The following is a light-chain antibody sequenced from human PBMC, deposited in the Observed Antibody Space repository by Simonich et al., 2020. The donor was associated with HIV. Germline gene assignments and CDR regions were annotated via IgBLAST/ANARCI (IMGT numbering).Light chain of an antibody. CDR2: DAS. J-gene: IGKJ1*01. CDR3: QQYYSFPWT. Sequence: EIVLTQSPATLSLSPGERATLSCRASQSVSSFLAWYQQKPGQAPRLLIYDASNRATGIPARFSGSGSRTDFTLTISCLQSEDFATYYCQQYYSFPWTFGQGTKVEIK. CDR1: QSVSSF. V-gene: IGKV3-11*01.